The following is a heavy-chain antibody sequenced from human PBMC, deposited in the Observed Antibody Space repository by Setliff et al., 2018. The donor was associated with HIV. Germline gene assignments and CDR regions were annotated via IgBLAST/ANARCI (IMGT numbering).Heavy chain of an antibody. CDR3: ARWQSCTNGVCYQY. D-gene: IGHD2-8*01. V-gene: IGHV4-4*09. Sequence: KTSETLSLTCTVSGGSINTYYWTWIRQSPGKGLEWIGYFYHSGSTKYNPSLKSRVSIAVDTSKNEFSLNLSSLTAADTAVYYCARWQSCTNGVCYQYWGQGTLVTVSS. CDR2: FYHSGST. CDR1: GGSINTYY. J-gene: IGHJ4*02.